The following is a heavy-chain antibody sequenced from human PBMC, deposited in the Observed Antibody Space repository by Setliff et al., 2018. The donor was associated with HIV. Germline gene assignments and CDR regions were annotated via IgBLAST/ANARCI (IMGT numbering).Heavy chain of an antibody. Sequence: GGSLRLSCAASGITFSNSWMSWVRQAPGKGLEWVASIKQDGSEKYYVDSVKGRFTISRDNAKKSMYLQMNSLRAEDTAVYYCARVVLQFLEWPRGDAFDIWGQGTMVTVSS. D-gene: IGHD3-3*01. J-gene: IGHJ3*02. CDR2: IKQDGSEK. V-gene: IGHV3-7*01. CDR1: GITFSNSW. CDR3: ARVVLQFLEWPRGDAFDI.